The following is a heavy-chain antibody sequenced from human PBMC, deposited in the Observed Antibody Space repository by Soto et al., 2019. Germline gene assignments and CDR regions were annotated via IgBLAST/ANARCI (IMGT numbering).Heavy chain of an antibody. CDR2: IIPIFGTA. J-gene: IGHJ4*02. CDR3: AKSQEIGTHFFDS. CDR1: GGTFSSYA. V-gene: IGHV1-69*13. Sequence: ASVKVSCKASGGTFSSYAISWVRQAPGQGLEWMGGIIPIFGTANYAQKFQGRVTITADESTSTAYMELSSLRSEDTAVYYCAKSQEIGTHFFDSWGQGTQVTVSS. D-gene: IGHD6-13*01.